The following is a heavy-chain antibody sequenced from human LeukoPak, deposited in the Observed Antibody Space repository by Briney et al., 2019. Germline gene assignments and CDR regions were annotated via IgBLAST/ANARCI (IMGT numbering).Heavy chain of an antibody. J-gene: IGHJ4*02. D-gene: IGHD3-10*01. CDR1: GXSFSGYY. V-gene: IGHV4-34*01. CDR2: INHSGST. CDR3: ASPRITMARSFDY. Sequence: SETLSLTCAVYGXSFSGYYGSWIRQPPGKGLEWIGEINHSGSTNYNPSLKSRVTISVDTSKNQFSLKLSSVTAADTAVYYCASPRITMARSFDYWGQGTLVTVSS.